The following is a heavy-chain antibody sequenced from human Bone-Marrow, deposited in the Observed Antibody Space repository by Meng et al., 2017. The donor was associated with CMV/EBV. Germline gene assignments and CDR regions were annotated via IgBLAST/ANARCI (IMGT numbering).Heavy chain of an antibody. Sequence: GPLRLSCDVYGGSFSGYYWSRIRQPPGKGLEWIGEINHSVSTNYNPSLKSRVTISVDTSKNQFSPKLSSVTASDTAVYYCARWNKSSSPPARRGLRNNWFDPWGQGTLVTVSS. D-gene: IGHD6-13*01. CDR3: ARWNKSSSPPARRGLRNNWFDP. CDR2: INHSVST. J-gene: IGHJ5*02. CDR1: GGSFSGYY. V-gene: IGHV4-34*01.